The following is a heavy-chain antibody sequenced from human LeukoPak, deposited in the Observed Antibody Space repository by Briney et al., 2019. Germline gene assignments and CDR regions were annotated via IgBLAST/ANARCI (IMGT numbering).Heavy chain of an antibody. CDR1: GGSFSGYY. Sequence: PSETLSLTCAVYGGSFSGYYWSWIRQPPGKGLEWIGEINHSGSTNYNPSLKSRVTISVDTSKNQFSLKLSPVTAADTAVYYCARGNDILTGYYTLDAFDIWGQGTMVTVSS. D-gene: IGHD3-9*01. CDR3: ARGNDILTGYYTLDAFDI. V-gene: IGHV4-34*01. CDR2: INHSGST. J-gene: IGHJ3*02.